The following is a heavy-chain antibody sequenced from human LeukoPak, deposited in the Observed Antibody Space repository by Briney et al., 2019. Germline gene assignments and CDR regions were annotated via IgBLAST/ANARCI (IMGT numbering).Heavy chain of an antibody. D-gene: IGHD6-25*01. CDR3: ARGSGIITGIDE. Sequence: PGGSLRLSCAASGFTFSSHWMHWVRQAPGKGVVWVSRIKDDGSHTNTADYVKGRFTISRDNAKNTLSLQMNSLRAEDTAVYYCARGSGIITGIDEWGQGTLVTVSS. J-gene: IGHJ4*02. V-gene: IGHV3-74*01. CDR1: GFTFSSHW. CDR2: IKDDGSHT.